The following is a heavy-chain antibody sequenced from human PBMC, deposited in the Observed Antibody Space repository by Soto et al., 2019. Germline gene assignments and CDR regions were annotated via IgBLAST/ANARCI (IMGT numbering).Heavy chain of an antibody. J-gene: IGHJ6*02. Sequence: SLRLSCAASGFTFSSYAMHWVRQAPGKGLEWVAVISYDGSNKYYADSVKGRFTISRDNSKNTLYLQMNSLRAEDTAVYYCARGSGSYDYYYYGMDVWGQGTTVTVSS. D-gene: IGHD1-26*01. V-gene: IGHV3-30-3*01. CDR3: ARGSGSYDYYYYGMDV. CDR2: ISYDGSNK. CDR1: GFTFSSYA.